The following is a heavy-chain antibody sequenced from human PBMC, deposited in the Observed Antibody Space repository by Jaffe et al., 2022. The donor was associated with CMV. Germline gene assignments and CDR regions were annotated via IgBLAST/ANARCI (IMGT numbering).Heavy chain of an antibody. V-gene: IGHV4-39*01. Sequence: QVQLQESDPGLVKPSETLSLTCTVSGDSISSSGYYWGWIRQPPGKGLEWIGSIFYSRTTYNNPSLKSRVTLSVDTSKNQFSLKLTSMTAADTAVYYCARLDGDYGLPYYYYYMDVWGKGTTVPVSS. CDR2: IFYSRTT. D-gene: IGHD4-17*01. CDR1: GDSISSSGYY. J-gene: IGHJ6*03. CDR3: ARLDGDYGLPYYYYYMDV.